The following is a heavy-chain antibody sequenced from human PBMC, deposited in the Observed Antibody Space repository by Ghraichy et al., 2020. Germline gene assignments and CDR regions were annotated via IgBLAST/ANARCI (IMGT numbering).Heavy chain of an antibody. CDR3: ARPPSLYGSGSYALYYFDY. CDR1: GFTFSSYA. D-gene: IGHD3-10*01. CDR2: ISYDGSNK. Sequence: GGSLRLSCAASGFTFSSYAMHWVRQAPGKGLEWVAVISYDGSNKYYADSVKGRFTISRDNSKNTLYLQMNSLRAEDTAVYYCARPPSLYGSGSYALYYFDYWGQGTLVTVSS. J-gene: IGHJ4*02. V-gene: IGHV3-30*04.